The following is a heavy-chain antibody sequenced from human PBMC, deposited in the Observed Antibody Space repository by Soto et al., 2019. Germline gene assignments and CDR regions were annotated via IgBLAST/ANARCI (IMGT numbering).Heavy chain of an antibody. CDR3: ARAWGRVFDY. CDR1: GGSISSYY. D-gene: IGHD2-15*01. CDR2: IYYSGST. J-gene: IGHJ4*02. V-gene: IGHV4-59*01. Sequence: QVQLQESGPGLVKPSETLSLTCTVSGGSISSYYWSWIRQPPGKGLEWIGYIYYSGSTNYNPSLKSRVTISVDPPKTQFSRKLSSVTAADTAVYYCARAWGRVFDYWGQGTLVTVSS.